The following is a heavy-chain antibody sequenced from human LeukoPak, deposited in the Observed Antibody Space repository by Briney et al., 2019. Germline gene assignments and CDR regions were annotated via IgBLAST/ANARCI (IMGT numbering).Heavy chain of an antibody. Sequence: GESLKISCKGSGYSFTDYWIGWGRPLPGKGLGWMGIIYPGVSGARDSPSFEGQVTIAADKSFRAASLEWSSLKASDTAMYYCATPYPREYCSSSASYFNYWGQGTLVTVSS. V-gene: IGHV5-51*06. D-gene: IGHD2/OR15-2a*01. CDR1: GYSFTDYW. CDR2: IYPGVSGA. CDR3: ATPYPREYCSSSASYFNY. J-gene: IGHJ4*02.